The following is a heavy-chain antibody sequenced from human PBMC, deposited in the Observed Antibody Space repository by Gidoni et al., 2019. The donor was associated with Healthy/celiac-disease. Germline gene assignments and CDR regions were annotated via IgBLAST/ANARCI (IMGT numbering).Heavy chain of an antibody. CDR2: IYSGGST. D-gene: IGHD3-10*01. CDR3: ARALLSLDAFDI. Sequence: ESGGGLVQPGWSLRLSCAASGFTVSSNYMSWVRQAPGKGLEWVSVIYSGGSTYYADSVKGRFTISRDNSKNTLYLQMNSLRAEDTAVYYCARALLSLDAFDIWGQETMVTVSS. CDR1: GFTVSSNY. V-gene: IGHV3-66*02. J-gene: IGHJ3*02.